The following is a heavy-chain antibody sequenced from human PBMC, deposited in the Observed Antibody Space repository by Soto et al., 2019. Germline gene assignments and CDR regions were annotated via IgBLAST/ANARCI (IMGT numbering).Heavy chain of an antibody. CDR2: ISVGGDTT. CDR1: GFTFSSYA. Sequence: PGGSLRLSCAASGFTFSSYAISWVRQAPGKGLEWVSGISVGGDTTYYADSVKGRFTFSRDNSKNTLHLRMNSLRAEDTAVNYCSKFPAYDSSGYDSGLYFDQWGQGTPVTVSS. CDR3: SKFPAYDSSGYDSGLYFDQ. J-gene: IGHJ4*02. D-gene: IGHD3-22*01. V-gene: IGHV3-23*01.